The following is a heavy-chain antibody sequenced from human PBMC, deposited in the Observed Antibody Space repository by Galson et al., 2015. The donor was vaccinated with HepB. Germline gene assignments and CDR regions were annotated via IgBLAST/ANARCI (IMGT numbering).Heavy chain of an antibody. D-gene: IGHD6-13*01. V-gene: IGHV4-34*01. CDR1: SGYY. CDR2: INHSGST. CDR3: ARVTKRFYSRHPTHYFDY. J-gene: IGHJ4*02. Sequence: SGYYWSWIRQPPGKGLEWIGEINHSGSTNYNPSLKSRVTISVDTSKNQFSLKLSSVTAADTAVYYCARVTKRFYSRHPTHYFDYWGQGTLVTVSS.